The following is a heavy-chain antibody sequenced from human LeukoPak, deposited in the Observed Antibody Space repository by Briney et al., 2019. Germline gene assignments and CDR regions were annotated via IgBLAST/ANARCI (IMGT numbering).Heavy chain of an antibody. CDR1: GFTFSSYW. D-gene: IGHD1-26*01. CDR2: ISESGRST. CDR3: AKGSSGPDY. Sequence: GGSLRLSCAASGFTFSSYWMTWVRQAPGQGLEWVSSISESGRSTYYADTVKGRFTISRDNSKNTLYLQMNSLRAEDTALYYCAKGSSGPDYWGLGTPVTVSS. J-gene: IGHJ4*02. V-gene: IGHV3-23*01.